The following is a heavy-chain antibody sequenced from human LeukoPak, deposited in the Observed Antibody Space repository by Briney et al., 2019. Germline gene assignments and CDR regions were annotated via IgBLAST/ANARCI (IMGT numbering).Heavy chain of an antibody. Sequence: KPSETLSLTCTVSGGSISSYYWSWIRQPPGKGLEWIGYIYYSGSTNYNPSLKSRVTISVDTSKNQFSLKLSSVTAADTAVYYCARDRRTIFAAAWAFDIWGQGTMVTVSS. J-gene: IGHJ3*02. V-gene: IGHV4-59*12. CDR1: GGSISSYY. CDR2: IYYSGST. CDR3: ARDRRTIFAAAWAFDI. D-gene: IGHD3-3*01.